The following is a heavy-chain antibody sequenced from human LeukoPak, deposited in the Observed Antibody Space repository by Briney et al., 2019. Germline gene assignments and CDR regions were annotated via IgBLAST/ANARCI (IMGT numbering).Heavy chain of an antibody. CDR3: ARGSSSIMVYYYGMDV. V-gene: IGHV4-59*07. CDR1: GGSLSSYY. D-gene: IGHD6-13*01. CDR2: IYYSGST. J-gene: IGHJ6*02. Sequence: SYTLSLTCTVSGGSLSSYYWSWIRQPPGKGLEWIGYIYYSGSTNYNPSLKSRVTISVDTSKNQFSLKLSSVTAADTAVYYWARGSSSIMVYYYGMDVWGQGTTVTVSS.